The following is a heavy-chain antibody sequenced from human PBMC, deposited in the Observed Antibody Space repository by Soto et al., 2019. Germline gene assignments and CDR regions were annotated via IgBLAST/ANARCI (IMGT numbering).Heavy chain of an antibody. V-gene: IGHV3-33*01. CDR3: ARDSSSSWFPLRYYYGMDV. J-gene: IGHJ6*02. CDR1: GFTFSSYG. CDR2: IWYDGSNK. Sequence: GGSLRLSCAASGFTFSSYGMHWFRQAPGKGLEWVAVIWYDGSNKYYADSVKGRFTISRDNSKNTLYLQMNSLRAEDTAVYYCARDSSSSWFPLRYYYGMDVWGQGTTVTVSS. D-gene: IGHD6-13*01.